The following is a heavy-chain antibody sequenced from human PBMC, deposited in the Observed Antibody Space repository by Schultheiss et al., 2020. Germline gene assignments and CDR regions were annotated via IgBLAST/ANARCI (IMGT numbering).Heavy chain of an antibody. CDR3: VKEGDGSSWWTHDY. D-gene: IGHD6-13*01. J-gene: IGHJ4*02. CDR1: GFTFDDYA. V-gene: IGHV3-23*01. CDR2: ISGSGGST. Sequence: GGSLRLSCAASGFTFDDYAMHWVRQAPGKGLEWVSGISGSGGSTYYADSVKGRFTISRDNSKNTLYLQMNSLRAEDTAVYYCVKEGDGSSWWTHDYWGQGTLVNGCS.